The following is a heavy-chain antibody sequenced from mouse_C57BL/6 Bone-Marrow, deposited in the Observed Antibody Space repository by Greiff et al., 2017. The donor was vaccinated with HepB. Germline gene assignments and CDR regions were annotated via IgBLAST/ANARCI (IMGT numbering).Heavy chain of an antibody. D-gene: IGHD1-1*01. CDR1: GYTFTDYE. CDR3: TRANYGSSYDYAMDY. CDR2: IDPETGGT. Sequence: QVQLQQSGAELARPGASVTLSCKASGYTFTDYEMHWVKQTPVHGLEWIGAIDPETGGTAYNQKFKGKAILTADKSSSTAYMELRSLTSEDSAVYYCTRANYGSSYDYAMDYWGQGTSVTVSS. V-gene: IGHV1-15*01. J-gene: IGHJ4*01.